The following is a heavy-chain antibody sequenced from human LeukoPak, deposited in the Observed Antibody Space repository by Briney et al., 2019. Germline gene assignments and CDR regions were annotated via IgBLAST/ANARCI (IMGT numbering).Heavy chain of an antibody. CDR1: GGSISSYY. V-gene: IGHV4-4*07. J-gene: IGHJ5*02. D-gene: IGHD3-10*01. Sequence: KPSETLSLTCTVSGGSISSYYWSWIRQPAGKGLEWIGRIYTSGSTNYNPSLKSRVTMSVDTSKNQFSLKLSSVTAADTAVYYRASEIWFGDRNWFDPWGQGTLVTVSS. CDR2: IYTSGST. CDR3: ASEIWFGDRNWFDP.